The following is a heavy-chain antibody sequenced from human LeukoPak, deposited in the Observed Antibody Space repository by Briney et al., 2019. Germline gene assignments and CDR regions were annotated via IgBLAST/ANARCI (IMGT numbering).Heavy chain of an antibody. V-gene: IGHV1-2*06. CDR1: GYTFTGYY. D-gene: IGHD5-24*01. Sequence: ASVKVSCKASGYTFTGYYMHWVRQAPGQGLEWMGRINPNSGGTNYAQKFQGRVTVTRDTSISTAYMELSRLRSDDTAVYYCAQMATMENVDYWGQGTLVTVSS. CDR3: AQMATMENVDY. J-gene: IGHJ4*02. CDR2: INPNSGGT.